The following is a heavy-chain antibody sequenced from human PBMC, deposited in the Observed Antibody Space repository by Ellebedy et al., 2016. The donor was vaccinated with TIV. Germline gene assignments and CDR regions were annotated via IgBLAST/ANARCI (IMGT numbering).Heavy chain of an antibody. CDR2: IRSKANCYAT. CDR3: AITYYYDSSGYTIDY. CDR1: GSTFSGSA. D-gene: IGHD3-22*01. J-gene: IGHJ4*02. Sequence: GESLKISCAASGSTFSGSAMHWVRQASGKGLEWVGRIRSKANCYATEYTASVNGRFTISRDDSKNTAYLQMNSLETEDTAVYYCAITYYYDSSGYTIDYWGQGTLVTVTS. V-gene: IGHV3-73*01.